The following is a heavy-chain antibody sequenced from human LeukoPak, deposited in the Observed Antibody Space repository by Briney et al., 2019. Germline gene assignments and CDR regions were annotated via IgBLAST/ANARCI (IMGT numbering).Heavy chain of an antibody. Sequence: GRSLRLSCAASGFTFDDYAMHWVRQAPGKGLEWVSGISWNSGTIDYADSVRGRFTISRDNAKNSLYLQMDSLRVEDTAFYYCAKDNRRHYTSGPNPDSLHWGQGALVTVSS. CDR1: GFTFDDYA. CDR2: ISWNSGTI. J-gene: IGHJ4*02. D-gene: IGHD6-19*01. CDR3: AKDNRRHYTSGPNPDSLH. V-gene: IGHV3-9*01.